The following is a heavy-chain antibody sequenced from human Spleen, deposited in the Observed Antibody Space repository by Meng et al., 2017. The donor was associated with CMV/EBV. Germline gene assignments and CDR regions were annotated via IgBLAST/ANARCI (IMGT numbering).Heavy chain of an antibody. Sequence: TFDSYWIRWVRQAPGKGLLWVSRLDRDGSSTSYANSVKGRFPISRDDAKNTLYLQMNSLRAEDTAVYYCAIGEYCSSTSCQLRPFDYWGQGTLVTVSS. CDR2: LDRDGSST. V-gene: IGHV3-74*01. CDR3: AIGEYCSSTSCQLRPFDY. D-gene: IGHD2-2*01. J-gene: IGHJ4*02. CDR1: TFDSYW.